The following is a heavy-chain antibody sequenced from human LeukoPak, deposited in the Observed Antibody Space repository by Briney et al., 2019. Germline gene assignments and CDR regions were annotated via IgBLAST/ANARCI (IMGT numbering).Heavy chain of an antibody. CDR2: MNPNSGNT. CDR1: GYTFTSYD. J-gene: IGHJ1*01. V-gene: IGHV1-8*01. D-gene: IGHD4-17*01. Sequence: ASVKVSCKASGYTFTSYDINWVRQATGQGLEWMGWMNPNSGNTGYAQKFQGRVTMTRNTSISTAYMELSSLRSEDTAVYYCAKDYLTVTTYQHWGQGTLVTVSS. CDR3: AKDYLTVTTYQH.